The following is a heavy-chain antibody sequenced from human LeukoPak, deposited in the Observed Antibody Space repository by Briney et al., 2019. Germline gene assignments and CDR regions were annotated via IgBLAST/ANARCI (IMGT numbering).Heavy chain of an antibody. J-gene: IGHJ4*02. Sequence: ASVKVSCKASGYTFTSYAMNWVRQAPGQGLEWMGWINTNTGDPTYAQGFTGRFVFSLDTSVSTAYLQISSLKAEDTAVYYCATDFPNYYDSSGYFDYWGQGTLVTVSS. CDR2: INTNTGDP. V-gene: IGHV7-4-1*02. CDR1: GYTFTSYA. CDR3: ATDFPNYYDSSGYFDY. D-gene: IGHD3-22*01.